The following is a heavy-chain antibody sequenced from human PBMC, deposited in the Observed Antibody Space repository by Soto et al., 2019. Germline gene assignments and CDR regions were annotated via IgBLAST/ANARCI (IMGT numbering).Heavy chain of an antibody. CDR1: GGSISSSSYY. J-gene: IGHJ6*03. CDR3: ARHVPHSSIELELIHYYYMDV. CDR2: IYYSGST. D-gene: IGHD1-7*01. V-gene: IGHV4-39*01. Sequence: QLQLQESGPGLVKPSETLSLTCTVSGGSISSSSYYWGWIRQPPGKGLEWIGSIYYSGSTYYNPSLKSRVTISVDTSKNQFSLKLSSVTAADTAVYYCARHVPHSSIELELIHYYYMDVWGKGTTVTVSS.